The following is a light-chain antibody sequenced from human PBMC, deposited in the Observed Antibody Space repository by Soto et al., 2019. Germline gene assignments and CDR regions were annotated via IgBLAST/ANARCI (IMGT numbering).Light chain of an antibody. CDR3: CSYAGSSLV. J-gene: IGLJ1*01. CDR1: SIDVGSYNL. V-gene: IGLV2-23*02. CDR2: EVS. Sequence: QSALTQPASVSGSPGQSITISCTGTSIDVGSYNLVSWYQQHPGKAPKLMIYEVSKRPSGVSNRFSGSKSGNTASLTISGLQAEDEADYYCCSYAGSSLVFGTGTKVTVL.